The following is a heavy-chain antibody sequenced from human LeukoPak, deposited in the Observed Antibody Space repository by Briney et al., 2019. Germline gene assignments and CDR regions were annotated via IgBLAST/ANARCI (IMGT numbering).Heavy chain of an antibody. D-gene: IGHD4-23*01. V-gene: IGHV4-59*12. Sequence: SETLSLTCTVSGGSISSYYWSWIRQPPGKGLEWIGHIYGSGSTNYNPSLKSRVTLSVDTSKNQFSLKLSSVTAADTAVYYCARVGTTLGTPYYWGQGTLVTVSS. J-gene: IGHJ4*02. CDR3: ARVGTTLGTPYY. CDR1: GGSISSYY. CDR2: IYGSGST.